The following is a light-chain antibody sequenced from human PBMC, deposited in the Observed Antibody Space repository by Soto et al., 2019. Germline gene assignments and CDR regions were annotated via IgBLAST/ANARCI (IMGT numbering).Light chain of an antibody. Sequence: QSALTQPRSVSGSPGQSVTISCTGTSSDVGNYNYVSWYQQHPGKAPKLMISDVSKRPSGVPDRFSGSNSGNTASLTISGLQAEDEADYYCCSYAGSATYVLGSGTKVTVL. CDR3: CSYAGSATYV. J-gene: IGLJ1*01. CDR1: SSDVGNYNY. V-gene: IGLV2-11*01. CDR2: DVS.